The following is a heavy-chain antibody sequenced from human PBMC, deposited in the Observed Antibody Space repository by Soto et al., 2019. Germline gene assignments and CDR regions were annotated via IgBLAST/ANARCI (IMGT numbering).Heavy chain of an antibody. D-gene: IGHD2-15*01. CDR3: TTDLGAAPYPYYYGMDV. CDR2: IKSKTDGGTT. J-gene: IGHJ6*02. CDR1: GFTFSNAW. V-gene: IGHV3-15*07. Sequence: EVQLVESGGGLVKPGGSLRLSCAASGFTFSNAWMNWVRQAPGKGLEWVGRIKSKTDGGTTDYAAPVKGRFTISRDDSKNTLYLQMNSLKTEDTAVYYCTTDLGAAPYPYYYGMDVWGQGTTVTVSS.